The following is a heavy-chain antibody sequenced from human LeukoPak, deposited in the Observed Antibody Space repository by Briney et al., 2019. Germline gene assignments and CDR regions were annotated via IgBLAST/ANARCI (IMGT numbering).Heavy chain of an antibody. CDR2: IYTSGST. Sequence: SETLSLTCTVSGGSISSYYWSWIRQPAGKGLEWIGRIYTSGSTNYNPSLKSRVTMSVDTSKNQFSLKLSSVTAADTAVYYCARESGWFGVPLNWFDPWGQGTLVTVSS. CDR3: ARESGWFGVPLNWFDP. V-gene: IGHV4-4*07. D-gene: IGHD3-10*01. CDR1: GGSISSYY. J-gene: IGHJ5*02.